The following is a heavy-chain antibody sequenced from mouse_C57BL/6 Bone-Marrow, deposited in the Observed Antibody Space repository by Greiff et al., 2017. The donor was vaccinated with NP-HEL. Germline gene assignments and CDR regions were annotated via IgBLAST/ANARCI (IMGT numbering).Heavy chain of an antibody. V-gene: IGHV10-3*01. D-gene: IGHD2-13*01. Sequence: EVNLVESGGGLVQPKGSLKLSCAASGFTFTTYAMHWVRQAPGQGLEWVARIRSKSSNYATYYAASVKARFTISRDDSQSMLYLQMNNMKTEDTAIYYCVRDVMTTGYFDYWGQGTTLTVSS. CDR3: VRDVMTTGYFDY. CDR2: IRSKSSNYAT. CDR1: GFTFTTYA. J-gene: IGHJ2*01.